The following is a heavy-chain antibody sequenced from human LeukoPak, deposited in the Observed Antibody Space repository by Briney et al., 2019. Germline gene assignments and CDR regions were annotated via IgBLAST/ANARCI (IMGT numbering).Heavy chain of an antibody. CDR1: GGSISSGGYY. D-gene: IGHD6-13*01. J-gene: IGHJ6*02. Sequence: PSETLSLTCTVSGGSISSGGYYWSWIRQHPGKGLEWIGYIYYSGSTYYNPSLKSRVTISVDTSKNQFSLKLSSVTAADTAVYYCARYPYSSSWYEPPNYYYYGMDVWGQGTTVTAYS. V-gene: IGHV4-31*03. CDR3: ARYPYSSSWYEPPNYYYYGMDV. CDR2: IYYSGST.